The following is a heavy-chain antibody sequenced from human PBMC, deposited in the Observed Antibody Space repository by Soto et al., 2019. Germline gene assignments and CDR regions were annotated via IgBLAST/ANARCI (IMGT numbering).Heavy chain of an antibody. J-gene: IGHJ6*02. CDR3: AGDSYYGYCYGMDV. CDR1: GFTFSSYG. V-gene: IGHV3-33*01. CDR2: IWYDGSNK. D-gene: IGHD1-26*01. Sequence: QVQLVESGGGVVQPGRSLRLSCAASGFTFSSYGMHWVRQAPGKGLEWVAVIWYDGSNKYYADSVKGRFTISRDNSKNALDLQMDSLRAEDTAVYYCAGDSYYGYCYGMDVWGQGTTVTVSS.